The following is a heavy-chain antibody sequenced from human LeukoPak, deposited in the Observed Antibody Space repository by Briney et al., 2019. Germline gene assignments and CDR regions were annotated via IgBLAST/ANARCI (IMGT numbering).Heavy chain of an antibody. V-gene: IGHV1-69*13. D-gene: IGHD2-2*01. Sequence: ASVKVSCKATGGTFSSYAISWVRQAPGQGLEWMGGIIPIFGTANYAQKFQGRVTITADESMSTAYMELSSLRSEDTAVYYCASGCSSTSCYAIYYYGMDVWGQGTTVTVSS. J-gene: IGHJ6*02. CDR2: IIPIFGTA. CDR3: ASGCSSTSCYAIYYYGMDV. CDR1: GGTFSSYA.